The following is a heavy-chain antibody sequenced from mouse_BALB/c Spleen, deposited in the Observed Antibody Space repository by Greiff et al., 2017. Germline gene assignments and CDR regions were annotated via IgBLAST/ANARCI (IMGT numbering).Heavy chain of an antibody. D-gene: IGHD1-1*01. CDR3: ARDGRGYFDV. CDR2: IYPYNGGT. Sequence: EVKLQESGPELVKPGASVKISCKASGYTFTDYNMHWVKQSHGKSLEWIGYIYPYNGGTGYNQKFKSKATLTVDNSSSTAYMELRSLTSEDSAVYYCARDGRGYFDVWGAGTTVTVSS. V-gene: IGHV1S29*02. J-gene: IGHJ1*01. CDR1: GYTFTDYN.